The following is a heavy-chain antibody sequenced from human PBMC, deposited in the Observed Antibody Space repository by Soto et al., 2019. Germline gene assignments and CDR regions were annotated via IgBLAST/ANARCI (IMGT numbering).Heavy chain of an antibody. CDR2: IYHSGST. Sequence: SETLSLTCAVSGGSISSSNWWSWLRQPPGKGLEWIGEIYHSGSTNYNPSLKSRVTISVDKSKNQFSLKLSAVTAADTAVYYWASAASITISVVASYYFDYWGQGTLVTFPQ. CDR3: ASAASITISVVASYYFDY. J-gene: IGHJ4*02. D-gene: IGHD3-3*01. V-gene: IGHV4-4*02. CDR1: GGSISSSNW.